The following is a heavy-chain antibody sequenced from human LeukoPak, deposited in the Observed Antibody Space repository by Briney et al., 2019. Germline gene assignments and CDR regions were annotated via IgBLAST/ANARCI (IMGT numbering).Heavy chain of an antibody. CDR2: INPSGGST. CDR3: ATYYYDSSGYSYDAFGI. J-gene: IGHJ3*02. CDR1: GYTFTSYY. V-gene: IGHV1-46*01. D-gene: IGHD3-22*01. Sequence: ASVKVSCKASGYTFTSYYMHWVRQAPGQGLEWMGIINPSGGSTSYAQKFQGRVTMTRDMSTSTAYMELSSLRSEDTAVYYCATYYYDSSGYSYDAFGIWGQGTMVTVSS.